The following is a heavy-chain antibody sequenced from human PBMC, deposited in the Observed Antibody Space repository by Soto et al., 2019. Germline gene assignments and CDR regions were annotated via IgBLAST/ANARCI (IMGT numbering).Heavy chain of an antibody. V-gene: IGHV1-18*01. Sequence: ASVKVSCKASGGTFSSYAISWVRQAPGQGLEWMGWISAYNGNTNYAQKLQGRVTMTTDTSTSTAYMELRSLRSDDTAVYYCARDRGFCSGGSCYLKTFDYPAQRTPVTGSS. J-gene: IGHJ4*02. CDR1: GGTFSSYA. CDR2: ISAYNGNT. D-gene: IGHD2-15*01. CDR3: ARDRGFCSGGSCYLKTFDY.